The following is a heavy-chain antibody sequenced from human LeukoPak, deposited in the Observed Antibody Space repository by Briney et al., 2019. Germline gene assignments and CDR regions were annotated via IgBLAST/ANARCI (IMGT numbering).Heavy chain of an antibody. D-gene: IGHD5-24*01. V-gene: IGHV3-48*03. CDR1: GFTFSSYE. CDR2: TSSSGSTI. CDR3: ARDRDGYNQPLGTFDY. Sequence: GGSLRLSCAASGFTFSSYEMNWVRQAPGKGLEWVSYTSSSGSTIYYADSVKGRFIISRDNAKNSLYLQMNSLRAEDTAVYYCARDRDGYNQPLGTFDYWGQGTLVTVSS. J-gene: IGHJ4*02.